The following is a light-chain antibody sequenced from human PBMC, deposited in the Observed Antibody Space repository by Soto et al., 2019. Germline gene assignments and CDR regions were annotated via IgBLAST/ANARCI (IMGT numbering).Light chain of an antibody. J-gene: IGKJ3*01. V-gene: IGKV3-20*01. CDR2: GAS. Sequence: PGERATLSCRASQSVSRNYLSWYQKKPGQAPRLLIYGASSRATGIPDRFSGSGSGTDFTLTISSLEPEDFAVYYCQLYGSSPLFAFGPGTEVDLK. CDR1: QSVSRNY. CDR3: QLYGSSPLFA.